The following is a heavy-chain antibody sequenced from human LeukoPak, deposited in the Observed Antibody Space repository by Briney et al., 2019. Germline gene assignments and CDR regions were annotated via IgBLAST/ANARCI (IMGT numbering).Heavy chain of an antibody. J-gene: IGHJ4*02. CDR1: GDSISGHP. D-gene: IGHD2-21*02. CDR3: ARLAKCDGDCYSFDF. CDR2: IDYNGYT. Sequence: KPSETLSLTCAVSGDSISGHPWSWIRQPPGKGLDYIGFIDYNGYTNYNPSLKSRVTISADTSKNQLSLNLNSVTSADAAVYYYARLAKCDGDCYSFDFWGQGILVAVSS. V-gene: IGHV4-59*11.